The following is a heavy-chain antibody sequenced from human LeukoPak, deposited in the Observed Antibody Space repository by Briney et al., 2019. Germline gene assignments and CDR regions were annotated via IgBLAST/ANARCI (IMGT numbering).Heavy chain of an antibody. D-gene: IGHD3-3*01. J-gene: IGHJ5*02. CDR2: IYPGESIYASENT. CDR1: GVSISAYY. CDR3: ARGQRIDYDFWSGYYSMSRFDP. V-gene: IGHV4-4*07. Sequence: PSETLSLTCSVSGVSISAYYWSWIRQPAGKGLEWIGRIYPGESIYASENTNYNPSLKSRVSMSGDTSKNQVSLKLRSVTAADTAVYYCARGQRIDYDFWSGYYSMSRFDPWGQGTLVTVSS.